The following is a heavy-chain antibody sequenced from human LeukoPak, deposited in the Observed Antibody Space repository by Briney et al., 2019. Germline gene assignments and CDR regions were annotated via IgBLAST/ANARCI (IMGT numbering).Heavy chain of an antibody. V-gene: IGHV3-66*01. CDR1: GFTVSSNY. CDR3: ASGIMVRGVIMTFDY. J-gene: IGHJ4*02. CDR2: IYSGGST. Sequence: GGSLRLSCAASGFTVSSNYMSWVRRAPGKGLEWVSVIYSGGSTYYADSVKGRFTISRDNSKNTLYLQMNSLRAEDTAVYYCASGIMVRGVIMTFDYWGQGTLVTVSS. D-gene: IGHD3-10*01.